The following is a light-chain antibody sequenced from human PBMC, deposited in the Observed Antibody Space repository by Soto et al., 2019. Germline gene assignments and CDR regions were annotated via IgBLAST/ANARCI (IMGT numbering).Light chain of an antibody. J-gene: IGKJ1*01. CDR1: QSVSRY. CDR3: QQRSNWTPT. Sequence: EIVLTQSPATLSLSPGERATLSCRASQSVSRYLAWYQHKPGQAPRLLIYDTSNRATGIPARFSGSGSGTDFTLTISILEPEDFAVYYCQQRSNWTPTFGQGTKADIK. CDR2: DTS. V-gene: IGKV3-11*01.